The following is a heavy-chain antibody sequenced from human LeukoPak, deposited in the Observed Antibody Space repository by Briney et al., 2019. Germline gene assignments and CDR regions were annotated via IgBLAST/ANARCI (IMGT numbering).Heavy chain of an antibody. Sequence: GESLKISCKGSGYSFTSYWIGWVRQMPGKGLEWMGIIYPGDSDTRYSPSFQGQVTISADKSISTAYLQWSSLKASDTAMYYCARQQDYLHPLRMYYFDYWGQGTLVTVSS. V-gene: IGHV5-51*01. CDR1: GYSFTSYW. D-gene: IGHD4/OR15-4a*01. CDR3: ARQQDYLHPLRMYYFDY. CDR2: IYPGDSDT. J-gene: IGHJ4*02.